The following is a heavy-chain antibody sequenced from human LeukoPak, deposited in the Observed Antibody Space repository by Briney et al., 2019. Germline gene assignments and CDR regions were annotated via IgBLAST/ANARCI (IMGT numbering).Heavy chain of an antibody. CDR3: ASQSYARFDP. V-gene: IGHV3-7*01. J-gene: IGHJ5*02. CDR1: GFSFSTKW. Sequence: GGSVRLSCAASGFSFSTKWMSWVRQAPGKGLEWVGNIHPHGREQYPVDSVKGRFTISRDNARNSLFLQMNSLRVEDTAVYYCASQSYARFDPWGQGTLVTVSS. CDR2: IHPHGREQ. D-gene: IGHD3-16*01.